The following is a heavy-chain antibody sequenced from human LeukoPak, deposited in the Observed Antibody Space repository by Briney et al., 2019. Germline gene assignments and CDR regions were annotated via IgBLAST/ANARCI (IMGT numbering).Heavy chain of an antibody. CDR3: ARGRLGYCSGGSCPLGYFDY. CDR2: INHSGST. D-gene: IGHD2-15*01. Sequence: SETLSLTCAVYGGSFSGYYWSWIRQPPGKGLEWIGEINHSGSTNYNPSLKSRVTISVDTSKNQFSLKLRSVTAADTAVYYCARGRLGYCSGGSCPLGYFDYWGQGTLVTVSS. V-gene: IGHV4-34*01. J-gene: IGHJ4*02. CDR1: GGSFSGYY.